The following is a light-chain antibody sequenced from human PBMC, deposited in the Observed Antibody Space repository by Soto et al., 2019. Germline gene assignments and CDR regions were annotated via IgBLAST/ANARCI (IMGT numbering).Light chain of an antibody. J-gene: IGKJ2*01. CDR2: DAS. CDR3: QQRSSSPRT. V-gene: IGKV3-11*01. CDR1: QSVSSY. Sequence: EIVFTQSPSTLSLSPGERATLSCRASQSVSSYLAWYQQKPGQTPGLLIYDASNRATGIPDSCSGSGCGTDFTLTISSLGTEDFVVYYCQQRSSSPRTFGQGTKLQIK.